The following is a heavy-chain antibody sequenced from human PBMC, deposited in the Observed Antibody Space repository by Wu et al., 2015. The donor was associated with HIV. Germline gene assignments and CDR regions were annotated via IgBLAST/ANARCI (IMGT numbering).Heavy chain of an antibody. CDR3: ARGGLWGSGVIIPSLNAFDI. Sequence: QVQLVQSGAEVKKPGASVKVSCKASGYTFTNYDINWVRQATGQGLEWMGWMNPNSGNTGYAQKFQGRVTMTRNTSVSTAYMELSSLRSEDTAVYYCARGGLWGSGVIIPSLNAFDICGPRDKWSPSLQ. V-gene: IGHV1-8*01. CDR1: GYTFTNYD. D-gene: IGHD3-10*01. J-gene: IGHJ3*02. CDR2: MNPNSGNT.